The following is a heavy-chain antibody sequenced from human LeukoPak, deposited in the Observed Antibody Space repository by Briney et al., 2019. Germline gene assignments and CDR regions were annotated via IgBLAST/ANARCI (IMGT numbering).Heavy chain of an antibody. CDR3: ARGPTCNGGTCAFDY. D-gene: IGHD2-15*01. Sequence: SETLSLTCSVSGSHYWSWIRQRAGKGLEWIGRIYNSGSANYNPSLKSRVTMSVDSSKNQFSLKLTSVTAADTAVYYCARGPTCNGGTCAFDYWGQGTLVTVSP. CDR2: IYNSGSA. V-gene: IGHV4-4*07. J-gene: IGHJ4*02. CDR1: GSHY.